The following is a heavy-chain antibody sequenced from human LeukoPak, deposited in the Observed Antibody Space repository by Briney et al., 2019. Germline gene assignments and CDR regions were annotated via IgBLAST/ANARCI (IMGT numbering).Heavy chain of an antibody. J-gene: IGHJ3*02. V-gene: IGHV4-34*01. CDR2: INHSGST. CDR3: ARMRLGDAFDI. CDR1: GGSFSGYY. D-gene: IGHD3-22*01. Sequence: PSETLSLTCAVYGGSFSGYYWSWIRQPPGKGLEWIGEINHSGSTNYNPSLKSRVTISVDTSKNQFSLKLSSVTAADTAVYYCARMRLGDAFDIWGQGTMVTVSS.